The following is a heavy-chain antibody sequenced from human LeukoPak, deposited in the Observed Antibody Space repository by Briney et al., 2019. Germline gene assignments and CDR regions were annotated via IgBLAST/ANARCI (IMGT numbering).Heavy chain of an antibody. V-gene: IGHV1-18*01. CDR2: ISAYNGNT. J-gene: IGHJ4*02. CDR3: ARDTIFGVVPFTD. CDR1: GYTFTSYG. Sequence: ASVKVSCKASGYTFTSYGISWVRQAPGQGLERMGWISAYNGNTNYAQKLQGRVTMTTDTSTSTAYIELRSLRSDDTAVYYCARDTIFGVVPFTDWGQGTLVTVSS. D-gene: IGHD3-3*01.